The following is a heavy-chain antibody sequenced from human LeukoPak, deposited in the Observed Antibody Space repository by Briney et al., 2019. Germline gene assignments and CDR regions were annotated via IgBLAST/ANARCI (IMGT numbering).Heavy chain of an antibody. V-gene: IGHV3-30*02. CDR1: GFTFSNDG. D-gene: IGHD6-19*01. CDR2: VRYDGSGE. Sequence: PGGSLRLSCAASGFTFSNDGMHWVRRAPGKGLEWVTFVRYDGSGEYYAESMKGRFTISRDNSKSTVFLRMKSLRVEDTAIYYCAKVGSGLYGVDYWGQGTLVTVSS. J-gene: IGHJ4*02. CDR3: AKVGSGLYGVDY.